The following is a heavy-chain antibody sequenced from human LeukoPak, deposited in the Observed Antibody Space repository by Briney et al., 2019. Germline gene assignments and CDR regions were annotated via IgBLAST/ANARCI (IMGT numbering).Heavy chain of an antibody. CDR2: IWNDGSTT. J-gene: IGHJ3*01. V-gene: IGHV3-33*08. CDR3: ARDGAHYDVDV. Sequence: GRSLRLSCAASGFSFSSYGIHWVRQAPGKGLEWVARIWNDGSTTEYSDSVKGRFTVSRDDPKSALYLQMNSLRVEDTAVYYCARDGAHYDVDVWGQGTMVSVSS. D-gene: IGHD3-16*01. CDR1: GFSFSSYG.